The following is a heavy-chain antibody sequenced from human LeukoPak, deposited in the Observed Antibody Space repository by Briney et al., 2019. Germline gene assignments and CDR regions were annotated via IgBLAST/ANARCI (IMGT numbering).Heavy chain of an antibody. D-gene: IGHD6-19*01. V-gene: IGHV3-23*01. CDR1: GFTFSSYV. CDR2: ISGGGEST. CDR3: ARRSGIAVAGAFDY. Sequence: GGSLKLSCAASGFTFSSYVMSWVRQAPGKGPEWVATISGGGESTYYADSVKGRFTISRDNSKNTLYLQMNSLRAEDTAVYYCARRSGIAVAGAFDYWGQGTLVTVSS. J-gene: IGHJ4*02.